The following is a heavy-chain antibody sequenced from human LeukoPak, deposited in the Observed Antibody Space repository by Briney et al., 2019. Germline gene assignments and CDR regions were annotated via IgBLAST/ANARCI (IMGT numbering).Heavy chain of an antibody. CDR3: ARGGGLLELPKD. V-gene: IGHV4-39*01. J-gene: IGHJ4*02. CDR2: IYYSGST. Sequence: SETLSLTCTVSGGSISSYYWSWIRQPPGKGLEWIGSIYYSGSTYYNPSLKSRVTISVDTSKNQFSLKLSSVTAADTAVYYCARGGGLLELPKDWGQGTLVTVSS. CDR1: GGSISSYY. D-gene: IGHD1-7*01.